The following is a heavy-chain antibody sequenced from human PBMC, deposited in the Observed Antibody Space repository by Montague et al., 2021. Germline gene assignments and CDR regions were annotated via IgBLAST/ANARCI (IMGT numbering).Heavy chain of an antibody. CDR3: AVTNPYYYYGMDV. D-gene: IGHD1-14*01. CDR1: GGSFSGYY. J-gene: IGHJ6*02. Sequence: SETLSLTCAVYGGSFSGYYWTWIRQSPGKGLEWIGEIKHSGNTNYNPSLKSRVNLSVDTSKNQFSLKLTSVTAADTAFYYCAVTNPYYYYGMDVWGQGTTVTVSS. CDR2: IKHSGNT. V-gene: IGHV4-34*01.